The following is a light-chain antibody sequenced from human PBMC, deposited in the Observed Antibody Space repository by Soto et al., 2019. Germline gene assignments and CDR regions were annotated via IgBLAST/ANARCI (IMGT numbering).Light chain of an antibody. CDR2: KAS. V-gene: IGKV1-5*03. Sequence: DLKMNQSPSTLSSSLGDRVTITCRASQTIDSWLAWYQQRPGKPPNLLIYKASTLASGVPSRFSGSGSGTDFTLTISRLQSDEFATYYCQQHNGYAPITFGQGTLL. CDR1: QTIDSW. CDR3: QQHNGYAPIT. J-gene: IGKJ5*01.